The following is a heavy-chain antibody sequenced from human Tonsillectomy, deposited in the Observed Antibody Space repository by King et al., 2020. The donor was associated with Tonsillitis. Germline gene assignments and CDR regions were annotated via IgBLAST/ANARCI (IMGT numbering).Heavy chain of an antibody. CDR3: AKGVGYFEFDY. D-gene: IGHD3-22*01. CDR1: GFTFSSYG. CDR2: ASFDGSNK. V-gene: IGHV3-30*18. Sequence: VQLVESGGGVVQPGRSLRLSCAASGFTFSSYGMHWVRQAPGKGLEWVAVASFDGSNKYYADSVKGRFSISRDNSKNTLHLQMNSLRPEDTAVYYCAKGVGYFEFDYWGQGTLVTVSS. J-gene: IGHJ4*02.